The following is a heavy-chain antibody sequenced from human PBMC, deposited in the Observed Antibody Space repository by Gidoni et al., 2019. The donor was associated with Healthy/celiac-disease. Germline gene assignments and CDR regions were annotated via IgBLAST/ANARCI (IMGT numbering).Heavy chain of an antibody. J-gene: IGHJ4*02. CDR2: ISWNSGSI. CDR1: GFTFDDYA. D-gene: IGHD6-19*01. CDR3: AKDRRIAVAGNGIDY. Sequence: EVQMVESGGGLLQPGRYLRLHCAASGFTFDDYAMHWVRQAPGKGLEWVSGISWNSGSIGYADSVKGRFTISRDNAKNSLYLQMNSLRAEDTALYYFAKDRRIAVAGNGIDYWGQGTLVTASS. V-gene: IGHV3-9*01.